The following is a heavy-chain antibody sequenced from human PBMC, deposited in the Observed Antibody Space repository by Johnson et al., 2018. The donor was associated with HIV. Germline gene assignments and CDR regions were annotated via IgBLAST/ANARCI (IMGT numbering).Heavy chain of an antibody. V-gene: IGHV3-74*01. Sequence: VQLVESGGGLVQPGGSLRLSCAASGFTFSSYWMHWVRQAPGKGLVWVSRINSDGSSTSYADSVKGRFTISRDNAKNTLYLQMNSLRAEDTAVYYCAKEDGNLNAFDIWGQGTMVTVSS. D-gene: IGHD5-24*01. CDR2: INSDGSST. CDR1: GFTFSSYW. CDR3: AKEDGNLNAFDI. J-gene: IGHJ3*02.